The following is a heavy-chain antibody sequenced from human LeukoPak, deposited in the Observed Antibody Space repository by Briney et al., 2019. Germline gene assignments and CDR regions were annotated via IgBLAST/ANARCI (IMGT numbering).Heavy chain of an antibody. CDR1: GFTLSNYA. CDR2: ISGSGAST. D-gene: IGHD3-22*01. Sequence: TGGSPRLSCAASGFTLSNYAMSWVRQAPGKGLEWVSVISGSGASTYYADSVKGRFTISRDNSKNTLYLQMNSLRAEDTAVYFCAKGPPYDSSGYYSAFDYWGQGTLVTVSS. V-gene: IGHV3-23*01. CDR3: AKGPPYDSSGYYSAFDY. J-gene: IGHJ4*02.